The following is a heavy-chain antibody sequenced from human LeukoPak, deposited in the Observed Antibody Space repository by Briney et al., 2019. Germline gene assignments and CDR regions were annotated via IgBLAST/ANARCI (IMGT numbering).Heavy chain of an antibody. CDR3: ARDAAGYDLGVDY. CDR2: INPNSGGT. V-gene: IGHV1-2*02. D-gene: IGHD5-12*01. J-gene: IGHJ4*02. Sequence: GASVKVSCKASGYTFTGYYMHWVRQAPGQGLEWMGWINPNSGGTNYAQKFQGRVTMTRDTSISTAYMELSRLRSDDTAVCYCARDAAGYDLGVDYWGQGTLVTVSS. CDR1: GYTFTGYY.